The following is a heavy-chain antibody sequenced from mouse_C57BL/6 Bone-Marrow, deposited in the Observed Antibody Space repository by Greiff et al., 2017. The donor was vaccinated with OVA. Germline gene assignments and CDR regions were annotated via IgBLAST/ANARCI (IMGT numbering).Heavy chain of an antibody. J-gene: IGHJ4*01. CDR3: ARSWDDGYYAMDY. CDR1: GFNIKDYY. Sequence: VQLQQSGAELVKPGASVKLSCTASGFNIKDYYMHWVKQRTEQGLEWIGRIDPEDGETKYAPNFQGTATLTADTSSNTAYLQLSSLTSEDTAVYYSARSWDDGYYAMDYWGQGTSVTVSA. D-gene: IGHD4-1*01. CDR2: IDPEDGET. V-gene: IGHV14-2*01.